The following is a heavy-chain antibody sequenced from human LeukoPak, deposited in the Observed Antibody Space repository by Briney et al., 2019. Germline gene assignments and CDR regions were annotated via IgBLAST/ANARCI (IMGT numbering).Heavy chain of an antibody. CDR1: GFTFTNAW. CDR3: VVGWLRFFRFDY. Sequence: GGSLRLSCAASGFTFTNAWMSWVRQAPGKGLEYVSAISSNGGSTYYADSVKGRFTISRDNSKNTLYLQMSSLRAEDTAVYHCVVGWLRFFRFDYWGQGTLVTVSS. J-gene: IGHJ4*02. V-gene: IGHV3-64D*06. D-gene: IGHD5-12*01. CDR2: ISSNGGST.